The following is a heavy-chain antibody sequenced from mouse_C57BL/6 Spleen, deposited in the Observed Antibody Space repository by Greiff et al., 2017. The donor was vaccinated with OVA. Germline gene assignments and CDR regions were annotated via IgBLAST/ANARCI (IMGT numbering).Heavy chain of an antibody. V-gene: IGHV3-6*01. CDR1: GYSITSGYY. CDR3: ARIIYYGYDENAMDY. Sequence: ESGPGLVKPSQSLSLTCSVTGYSITSGYYWNWIRQFPGNKLEWMGYISYDGSNNYNPSLKNRISITRDTSKNQFFLKLNSVTTEDTATYYCARIIYYGYDENAMDYWGQGTSVTVSS. D-gene: IGHD2-2*01. J-gene: IGHJ4*01. CDR2: ISYDGSN.